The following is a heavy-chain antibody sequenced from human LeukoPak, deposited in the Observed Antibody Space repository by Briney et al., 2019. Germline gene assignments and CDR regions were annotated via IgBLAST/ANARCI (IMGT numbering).Heavy chain of an antibody. Sequence: ASVTVFCTASGYSFTSYAIHWVPQAPGQGPEWMGWISAYNGNTDYAQKLQGRVTMTTDTSTSTAYMELRSLTSDDTAVYYCARDPLRSTWSTYYNALDVWGQGTTVTVSS. CDR1: GYSFTSYA. CDR2: ISAYNGNT. D-gene: IGHD6-13*01. V-gene: IGHV1-18*01. J-gene: IGHJ6*02. CDR3: ARDPLRSTWSTYYNALDV.